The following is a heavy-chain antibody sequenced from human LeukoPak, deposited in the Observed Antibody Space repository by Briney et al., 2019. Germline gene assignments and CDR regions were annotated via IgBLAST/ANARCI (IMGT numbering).Heavy chain of an antibody. J-gene: IGHJ4*02. V-gene: IGHV4-61*02. CDR3: ARDADYYPFDY. Sequence: SETLSLTCTVSGGSISSGSYYWSWIRQPAGKGLEWIGRIYTSGSTNYNPSLKSRVTISVDTSKNQFSLKLSSVTAADTAVYYCARDADYYPFDYWGQGTLVTVSS. D-gene: IGHD1-26*01. CDR1: GGSISSGSYY. CDR2: IYTSGST.